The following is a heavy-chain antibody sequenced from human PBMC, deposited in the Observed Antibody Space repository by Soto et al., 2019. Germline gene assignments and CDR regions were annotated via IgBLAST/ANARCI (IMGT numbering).Heavy chain of an antibody. J-gene: IGHJ4*02. V-gene: IGHV2-5*02. Sequence: QITLNESGPTVVKPAETLTLTCTFSGFSLTTSGVGVGWIRQSPGKAPEWLALIYWDDDKRYSASLKSRLTITKATSKTQVVLTMASVDPADTATYYCAHRILRTVFGLVTTTAIYFDFWGQGTPVVVSS. CDR1: GFSLTTSGVG. D-gene: IGHD3-3*01. CDR3: AHRILRTVFGLVTTTAIYFDF. CDR2: IYWDDDK.